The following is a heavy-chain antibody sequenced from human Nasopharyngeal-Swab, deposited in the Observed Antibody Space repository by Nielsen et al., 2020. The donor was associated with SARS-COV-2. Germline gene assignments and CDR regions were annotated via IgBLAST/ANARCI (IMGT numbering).Heavy chain of an antibody. CDR3: AGGYCSGGSCYPTPPYYYYGMDV. V-gene: IGHV3-48*04. CDR1: GFTFSSYS. D-gene: IGHD2-15*01. CDR2: ISSSSSTI. J-gene: IGHJ6*02. Sequence: GESLKLSCAASGFTFSSYSMNWVRQAPGKGLEWVSYISSSSSTIYYADSVKGRFTISRDNAKNSLYPQMNSLRAEDTAVYYCAGGYCSGGSCYPTPPYYYYGMDVWGQGTTVTVSS.